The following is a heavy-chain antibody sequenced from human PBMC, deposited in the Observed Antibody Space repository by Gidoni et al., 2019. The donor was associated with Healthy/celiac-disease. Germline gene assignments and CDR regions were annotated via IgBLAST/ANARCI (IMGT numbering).Heavy chain of an antibody. CDR1: GGSISSGSYY. V-gene: IGHV4-61*02. D-gene: IGHD1-26*01. CDR2: IYTSGST. Sequence: QVQLQESGPGLVKPSQTLSLPCTVSGGSISSGSYYWSWIRQPAGTGLEWIGRIYTSGSTNYNPSLKSRVTISVDTSKNQFSLKLSSVTAADTAVYYCAREIVGPKDWYFDLWGRGTLVTVSS. J-gene: IGHJ2*01. CDR3: AREIVGPKDWYFDL.